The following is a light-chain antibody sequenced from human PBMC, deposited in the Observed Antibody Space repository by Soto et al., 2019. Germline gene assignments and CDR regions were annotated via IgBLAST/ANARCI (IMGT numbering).Light chain of an antibody. V-gene: IGKV3-20*01. J-gene: IGKJ2*01. CDR2: AAS. Sequence: ESVLTQSPATLSLSPGERATLSCRASQSVSSSYLAWYQQKPGQAPRLLIYAASSRATGIPDRFSGSGSGTDFTLTISRLEPEDFAVYFCQQYGTSLPFTFAQGTKVDIK. CDR3: QQYGTSLPFT. CDR1: QSVSSSY.